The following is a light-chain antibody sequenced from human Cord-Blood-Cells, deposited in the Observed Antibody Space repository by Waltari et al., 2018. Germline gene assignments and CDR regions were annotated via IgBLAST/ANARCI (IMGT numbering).Light chain of an antibody. Sequence: SPGQSITISCTGTSSDVGGYNYVSWYQQHPGKAPKLMIYDVSNRPSGVSNRFSGSKSGNTASLTISGLQAEDEADYYCSSYTSSSTLPFGTGTKVTVL. V-gene: IGLV2-14*04. CDR1: SSDVGGYNY. CDR2: DVS. CDR3: SSYTSSSTLP. J-gene: IGLJ1*01.